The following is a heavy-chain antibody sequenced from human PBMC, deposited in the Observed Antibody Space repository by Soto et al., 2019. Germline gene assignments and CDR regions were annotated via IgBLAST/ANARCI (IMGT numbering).Heavy chain of an antibody. CDR2: LSYDGSNK. CDR3: ANAYCTGCKCFPADY. D-gene: IGHD2-8*02. CDR1: GFIFSTYG. V-gene: IGHV3-30*18. J-gene: IGHJ4*02. Sequence: VQLVESGGGVVQPGGSLRLSCAASGFIFSTYGMHWVRQAPGRGLEWVTFLSYDGSNKYYADSLRGRFTISRDNSKDTLSLEMNSLRAEDTAFDFCANAYCTGCKCFPADYWGQGALVTVSS.